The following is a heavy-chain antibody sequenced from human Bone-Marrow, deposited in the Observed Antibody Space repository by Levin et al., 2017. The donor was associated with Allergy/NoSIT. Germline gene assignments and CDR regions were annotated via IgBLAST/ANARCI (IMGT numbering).Heavy chain of an antibody. V-gene: IGHV3-21*06. CDR2: ISSSGTYT. CDR3: VRDYDSWSFDY. CDR1: GFTFGTYS. D-gene: IGHD3-3*01. J-gene: IGHJ4*02. Sequence: ASVKVSCVASGFTFGTYSMNWVRQAPGKGLEWVSSISSSGTYTQYADSLKGRFTISRDNTKNLLNLQMNSLRAEDTAVYYCVRDYDSWSFDYWGQGTVVTVSS.